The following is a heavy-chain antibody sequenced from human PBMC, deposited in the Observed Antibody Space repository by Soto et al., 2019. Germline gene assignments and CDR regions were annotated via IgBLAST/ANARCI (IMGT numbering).Heavy chain of an antibody. CDR2: MYPDDSDI. Sequence: EGRFLVYGVGRVRHKPGQGLEWMAIMYPDDSDIRYSPSFEAHVTISADKSTSTAFLQWSSLKASDTAMYYCATAYVYDFENSNYYRDAFDIWGQRTLVP. D-gene: IGHD3-22*01. CDR1: EGRFLVYG. V-gene: IGHV5-51*01. CDR3: ATAYVYDFENSNYYRDAFDI. J-gene: IGHJ3*02.